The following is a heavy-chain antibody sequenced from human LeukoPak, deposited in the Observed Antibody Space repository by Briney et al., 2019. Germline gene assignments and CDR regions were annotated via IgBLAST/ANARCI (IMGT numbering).Heavy chain of an antibody. CDR3: ARRGTATHYYFDY. J-gene: IGHJ4*01. D-gene: IGHD1/OR15-1a*01. CDR1: GFTFSSYA. V-gene: IGHV3-64*02. Sequence: GGSLRLSCAASGFTFSSYAIHWVRQAPGKGLEYVSGISSNGGTTFYGDSVKGRFTISRDNSENTLYLQMGSLRPEDMAVYYCARRGTATHYYFDYWGHGALVTVSS. CDR2: ISSNGGTT.